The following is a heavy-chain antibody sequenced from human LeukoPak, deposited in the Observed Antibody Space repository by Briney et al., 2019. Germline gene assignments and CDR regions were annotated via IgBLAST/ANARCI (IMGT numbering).Heavy chain of an antibody. D-gene: IGHD4-17*01. CDR2: ISAYNGNT. J-gene: IGHJ4*02. CDR3: ARALIDGDYEYYFDY. Sequence: GASVKGSCQASGYTFFSHGFNWVGPAPGRGGEGMGWISAYNGNTNYAQKLQGRVTMTSDTSTSTAYMELRSLRSDDTAVYYCARALIDGDYEYYFDYWGQGTLVTVSS. V-gene: IGHV1-18*01. CDR1: GYTFFSHG.